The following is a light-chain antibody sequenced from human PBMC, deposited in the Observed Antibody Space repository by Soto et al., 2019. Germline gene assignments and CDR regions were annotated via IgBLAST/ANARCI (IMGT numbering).Light chain of an antibody. Sequence: EIVLTQSPATLSLSPGERVTLSCRAAQSVSICLAGYRQKPGQAPRLLVSAASNRATGIPARFSGSGSGTDFTLTISSLEPEDFGVFYCRQRFDWHKITFGQGARLEIK. CDR2: AAS. CDR3: RQRFDWHKIT. J-gene: IGKJ5*01. CDR1: QSVSIC. V-gene: IGKV3D-11*02.